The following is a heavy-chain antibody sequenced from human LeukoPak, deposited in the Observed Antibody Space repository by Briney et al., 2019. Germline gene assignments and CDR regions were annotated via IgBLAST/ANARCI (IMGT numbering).Heavy chain of an antibody. V-gene: IGHV3-21*01. CDR3: ASRNQYCGGDCFWAFDI. D-gene: IGHD2-21*02. Sequence: PGGSLRLSCGASGFTFSRYSMNWVRQAPGKGLEWVSSISSSGSYIYYADSVKSRFTISRDNAKNSLYLQMNSLRAEDTAVYYCASRNQYCGGDCFWAFDIWGRGTMVTVSS. CDR1: GFTFSRYS. J-gene: IGHJ3*02. CDR2: ISSSGSYI.